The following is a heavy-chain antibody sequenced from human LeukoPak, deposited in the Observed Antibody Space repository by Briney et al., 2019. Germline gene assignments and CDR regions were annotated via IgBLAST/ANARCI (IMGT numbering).Heavy chain of an antibody. Sequence: GRSLRLSCAASGFTFSSYGMHWVRQAPGKGLEWISYISGGSSAIYYADSVKGRFTISRDNAKNSLYLQMNSLRDEDTAVYYCARRTHSGNYPWDYWGQGTLVTVSS. CDR3: ARRTHSGNYPWDY. D-gene: IGHD1-26*01. CDR1: GFTFSSYG. V-gene: IGHV3-48*02. CDR2: ISGGSSAI. J-gene: IGHJ4*02.